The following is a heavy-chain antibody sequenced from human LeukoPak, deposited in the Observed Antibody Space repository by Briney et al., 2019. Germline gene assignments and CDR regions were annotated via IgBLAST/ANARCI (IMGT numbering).Heavy chain of an antibody. CDR1: GFTFSSYA. CDR2: ISGSGGST. Sequence: GGSLTLSCAASGFTFSSYAMSWVRQAPGKGLEWVSAISGSGGSTYYADSVKGRFTISRDNSKNTLYLQMNSLRAEDTAVYYCAKDRGYGPYYFDYWGQGTLVTVSS. D-gene: IGHD5-18*01. J-gene: IGHJ4*02. CDR3: AKDRGYGPYYFDY. V-gene: IGHV3-23*01.